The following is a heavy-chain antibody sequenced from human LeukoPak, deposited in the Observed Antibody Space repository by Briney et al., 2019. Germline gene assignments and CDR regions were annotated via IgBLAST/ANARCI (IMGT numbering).Heavy chain of an antibody. CDR3: ARSYRYSGWKYFDY. Sequence: PGGSLRLSCVGSGFTFSSYWMSWVRQAPGKGLEWVANIKQGGSEKYYVDSVKGRFTISRDNAKNSLYLQMDSLRAEDTAMYYCARSYRYSGWKYFDYWGQGTLVTVSS. V-gene: IGHV3-7*03. D-gene: IGHD5-12*01. CDR2: IKQGGSEK. CDR1: GFTFSSYW. J-gene: IGHJ4*02.